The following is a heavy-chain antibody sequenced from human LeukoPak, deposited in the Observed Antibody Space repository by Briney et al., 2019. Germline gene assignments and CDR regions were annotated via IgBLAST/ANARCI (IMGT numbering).Heavy chain of an antibody. D-gene: IGHD3-10*01. J-gene: IGHJ6*02. Sequence: LRLSCAASGFTFSSYYWGWIRQPPGKGLEWIGYIYYGGSTSYNPSLKSRVTISVDTSKNQFSLKLSSVTAADTAVYYCGREGIFITMVRGVDVWGQGTTVTVSS. CDR2: IYYGGST. V-gene: IGHV4-30-4*08. CDR1: GFTFSSYY. CDR3: GREGIFITMVRGVDV.